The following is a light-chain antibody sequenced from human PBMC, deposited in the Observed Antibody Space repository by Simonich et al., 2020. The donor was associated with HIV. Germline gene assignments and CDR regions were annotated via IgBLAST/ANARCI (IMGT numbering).Light chain of an antibody. V-gene: IGKV1-39*01. CDR2: AAS. CDR3: QQSYSTPLT. J-gene: IGKJ4*01. CDR1: QSISTY. Sequence: DIQMTQSPSSLSASVRDRVTITCRASQSISTYLNWYQQKPGKAPKLLIYAASSLQSGVPSRFSGIGSGTDFILTISSLQPEDFATYYCQQSYSTPLTFGGGTKVEIK.